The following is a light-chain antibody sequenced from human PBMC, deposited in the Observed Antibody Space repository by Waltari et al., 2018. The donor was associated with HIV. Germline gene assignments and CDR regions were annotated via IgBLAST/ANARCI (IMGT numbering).Light chain of an antibody. J-gene: IGLJ3*02. CDR1: SSNIGSNT. V-gene: IGLV1-44*01. CDR2: YNN. Sequence: QSVLTQPPSASGTPGQRVTISCSGSSSNIGSNTVNWYQQLPGTSPKLLIHYNNQRPSWVPDRFSGSMSGASASLSISGLQSEDEADYYCAAWDDSLMGVFGGGTRLTVL. CDR3: AAWDDSLMGV.